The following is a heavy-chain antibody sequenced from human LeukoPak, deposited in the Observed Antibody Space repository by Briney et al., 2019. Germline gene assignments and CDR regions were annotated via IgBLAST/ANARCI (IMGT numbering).Heavy chain of an antibody. Sequence: ASVKVSCKASGYTFTNYAMYWVRQAPGQRLEWMGWINAGNGNTKYSQKFQGRVTITSDTSANTVYMELSSLRSEDTAVYYCARGDFYYDSSDPWGQGTLVTVSS. CDR1: GYTFTNYA. V-gene: IGHV1-3*01. CDR3: ARGDFYYDSSDP. J-gene: IGHJ5*02. D-gene: IGHD3-22*01. CDR2: INAGNGNT.